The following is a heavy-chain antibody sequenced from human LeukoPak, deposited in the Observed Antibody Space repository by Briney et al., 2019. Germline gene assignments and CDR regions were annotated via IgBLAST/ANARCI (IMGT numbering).Heavy chain of an antibody. Sequence: SETLSLTCTVSGGSISSSSYYWGWIRQPPGKGLEWIGSIYYSGSTYYNPSLKSRVTISVDTSKNQFSLKLSSVTAADTAVYYCAREAVAGISDYWGQGTLVTVSS. V-gene: IGHV4-39*07. D-gene: IGHD6-19*01. CDR3: AREAVAGISDY. CDR2: IYYSGST. CDR1: GGSISSSSYY. J-gene: IGHJ4*02.